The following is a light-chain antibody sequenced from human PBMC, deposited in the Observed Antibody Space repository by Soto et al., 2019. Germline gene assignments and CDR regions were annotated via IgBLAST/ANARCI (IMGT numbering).Light chain of an antibody. Sequence: QSALPQPASVSGSPGQSITISCIGTSSDVGSYNLVSWYQQHPGKAPKVLIYEVSERPSGVSNRFSGSKSGNTASLTISGLQAEDEAEYYCCSYSGSRTHVLFGGGTKVTVL. CDR2: EVS. V-gene: IGLV2-23*02. J-gene: IGLJ2*01. CDR3: CSYSGSRTHVL. CDR1: SSDVGSYNL.